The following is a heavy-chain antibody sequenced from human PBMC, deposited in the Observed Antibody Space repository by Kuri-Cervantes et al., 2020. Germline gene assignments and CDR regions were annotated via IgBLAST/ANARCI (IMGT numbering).Heavy chain of an antibody. CDR3: ARGRDYDFWSGEAFDI. Sequence: GGSLRLSCAASGFSFDDYAMHWVRQAPGKGLEWVSGTSWNGVSIHYADSVKGRFTISRDNAKNSLYLQMNSLRPEDTALYYCARGRDYDFWSGEAFDIWGQGTMVTVSS. CDR2: TSWNGVSI. V-gene: IGHV3-9*01. J-gene: IGHJ3*02. D-gene: IGHD3-3*01. CDR1: GFSFDDYA.